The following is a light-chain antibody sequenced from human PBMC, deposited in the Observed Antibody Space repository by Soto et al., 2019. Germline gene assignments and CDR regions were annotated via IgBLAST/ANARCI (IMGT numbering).Light chain of an antibody. CDR2: GAS. J-gene: IGKJ1*01. CDR3: QQRDSWWT. Sequence: EIVLTQSPATLSLSPGEGATFSCRASQSVSTDLAWYQHKPGQAPRLLIYGASNRATGVAARFSGSGSGTDFTLTISSLEPEDSAVYYCQQRDSWWTFGQGTKVEI. CDR1: QSVSTD. V-gene: IGKV3-11*01.